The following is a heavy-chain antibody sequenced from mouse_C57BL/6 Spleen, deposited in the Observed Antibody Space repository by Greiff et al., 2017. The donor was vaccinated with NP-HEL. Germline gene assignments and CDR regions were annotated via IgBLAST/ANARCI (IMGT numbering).Heavy chain of an antibody. CDR2: IYPRSGNT. Sequence: VKLVESGAELARPGASVKLSCKASGYTFTSYGISWVKQRTGQGLEWIGEIYPRSGNTYYNEKFKGKATLTADKSSSTAYMELRSLTSEDSAVYFCAREGGYITTVVATYWYFDVWGTGTTVTVSS. V-gene: IGHV1-81*01. D-gene: IGHD1-1*01. CDR3: AREGGYITTVVATYWYFDV. J-gene: IGHJ1*03. CDR1: GYTFTSYG.